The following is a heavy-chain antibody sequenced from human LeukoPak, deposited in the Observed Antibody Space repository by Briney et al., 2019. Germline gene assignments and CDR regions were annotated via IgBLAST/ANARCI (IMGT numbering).Heavy chain of an antibody. D-gene: IGHD3-3*01. V-gene: IGHV1-69*13. CDR1: GGTFSSYA. CDR2: IIPIFGTA. Sequence: ASVKVSCKASGGTFSSYAISWVRQAPGQGLEWMGGIIPIFGTANYAQKFQGRVTITADESTSTAYMELSSLRSEDTAVYYCARDGPEDDFWSGPYPPYFDYWGQGTLVTVSS. J-gene: IGHJ4*02. CDR3: ARDGPEDDFWSGPYPPYFDY.